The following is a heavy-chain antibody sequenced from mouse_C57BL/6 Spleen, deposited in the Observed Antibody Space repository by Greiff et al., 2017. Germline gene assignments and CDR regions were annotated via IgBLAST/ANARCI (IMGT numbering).Heavy chain of an antibody. CDR2: IWTGGGT. V-gene: IGHV2-9-1*01. J-gene: IGHJ4*01. CDR1: GFSLTSYA. D-gene: IGHD1-1*02. CDR3: ARTWWDAMDY. Sequence: VKVVESGPGLVAPSQSLSITCTVSGFSLTSYAISWVRQPPGKGLEWLGVIWTGGGTNYNSALKSRLSISKDNSKSQVFLTMNSLQTDDTARYYCARTWWDAMDYWGQGTSVTVSS.